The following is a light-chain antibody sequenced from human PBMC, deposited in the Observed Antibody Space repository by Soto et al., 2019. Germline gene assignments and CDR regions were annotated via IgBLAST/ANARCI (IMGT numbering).Light chain of an antibody. CDR2: STS. V-gene: IGKV1-17*02. Sequence: DIQMTQSPPSLSASVGDRVTITCRASQGITNDLGWYQQKPGKAPRLLIYSTSTLQSGVPSRFSGSFSETDFTLTISDLQPEDFATYYCLQHNTHPLTFGGGTKVEIK. CDR1: QGITND. J-gene: IGKJ4*01. CDR3: LQHNTHPLT.